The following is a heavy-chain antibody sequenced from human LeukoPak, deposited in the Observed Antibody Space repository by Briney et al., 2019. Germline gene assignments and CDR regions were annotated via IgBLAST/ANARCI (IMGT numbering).Heavy chain of an antibody. CDR1: GFTFSSYG. CDR3: SNLWSGDYFDY. Sequence: GGSLRLSCAASGFTFSSYGMHWVRQAPGKGLEWVAFIRYDGSNKYYADSVKGRFTISRDNSKNTLYLQMNSLRAEDTPLYYSSNLWSGDYFDYWGQGTLVTVSS. V-gene: IGHV3-30*02. D-gene: IGHD3-10*01. J-gene: IGHJ4*02. CDR2: IRYDGSNK.